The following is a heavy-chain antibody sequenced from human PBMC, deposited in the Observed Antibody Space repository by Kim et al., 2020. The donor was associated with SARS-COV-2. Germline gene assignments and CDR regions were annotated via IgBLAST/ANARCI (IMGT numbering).Heavy chain of an antibody. D-gene: IGHD5-12*01. Sequence: SETLSLTCAVYGGSFSGYYWSWIRQPPGKGLEWIGEINHSGSTNYNPSLKSRVTISVDTSKNQFSLKLSSVTAADTAVYYCARGRRDGYNYWGQGTLVTV. CDR1: GGSFSGYY. J-gene: IGHJ4*02. CDR2: INHSGST. V-gene: IGHV4-34*01. CDR3: ARGRRDGYNY.